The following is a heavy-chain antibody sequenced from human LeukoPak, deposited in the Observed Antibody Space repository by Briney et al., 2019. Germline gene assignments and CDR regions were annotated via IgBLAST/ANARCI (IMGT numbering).Heavy chain of an antibody. CDR3: ARDPYCSGGSCYPY. J-gene: IGHJ4*02. V-gene: IGHV3-53*01. CDR1: GFTVSSNY. CDR2: IYSGGST. Sequence: SGGSLRLSCAASGFTVSSNYMSWVRQAPGKGLEWVSVIYSGGSTYYADSVKGRFTISRDNSKNTLYLQMNSLRAEDTAVYYCARDPYCSGGSCYPYWGQGTLVTVSP. D-gene: IGHD2-15*01.